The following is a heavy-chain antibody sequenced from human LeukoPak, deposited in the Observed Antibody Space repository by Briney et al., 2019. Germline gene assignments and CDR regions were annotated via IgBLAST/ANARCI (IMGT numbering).Heavy chain of an antibody. Sequence: GGSLRLSCAASGFTFSSYEMIWVRQAPGKGLEWPSYIGSSGSTKYYADSVKGRFTISRDNAENSLYLQMNSLRAEDTAVYYCATYCSSTSCYRTRYMDVWGQGATVTVSS. V-gene: IGHV3-48*03. J-gene: IGHJ6*02. D-gene: IGHD2-2*01. CDR1: GFTFSSYE. CDR3: ATYCSSTSCYRTRYMDV. CDR2: IGSSGSTK.